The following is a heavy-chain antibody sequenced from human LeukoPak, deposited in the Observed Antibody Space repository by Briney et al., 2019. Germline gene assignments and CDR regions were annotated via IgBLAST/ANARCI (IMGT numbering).Heavy chain of an antibody. CDR1: GFTFSSYG. CDR2: IRYDGSNE. Sequence: GGSLRLSCAASGFTFSSYGMHWVRQTPGKGLEWVAFIRYDGSNEYYTDSVKGRFTISRDNSKNTLYLQMNSLRAEDTAVYYCAKGRDGYNYRFDYWGQGTLVTVSS. CDR3: AKGRDGYNYRFDY. J-gene: IGHJ4*02. V-gene: IGHV3-30*02. D-gene: IGHD5-24*01.